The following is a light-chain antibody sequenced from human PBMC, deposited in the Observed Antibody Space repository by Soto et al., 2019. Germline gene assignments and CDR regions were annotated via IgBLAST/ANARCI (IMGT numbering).Light chain of an antibody. CDR3: SSYRSSSTLYV. CDR1: SSDVGFYNY. Sequence: QSVLTQPASVSGSPGQSITISRTGTSSDVGFYNYVSWYQQHPGKAPKLMIYEVSNRPSGVSNRFSGSKSGNTASLTISGLQAEDEADYYCSSYRSSSTLYVFGTGTKVTVL. V-gene: IGLV2-14*01. CDR2: EVS. J-gene: IGLJ1*01.